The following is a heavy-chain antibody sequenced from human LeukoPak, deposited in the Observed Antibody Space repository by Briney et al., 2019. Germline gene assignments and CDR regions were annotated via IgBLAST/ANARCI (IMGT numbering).Heavy chain of an antibody. CDR2: IYYSGST. V-gene: IGHV4-39*01. Sequence: SETLSLTCTVSGGSISSTRYYWAWIRQPPGKGLEWIGSIYYSGSTYYNPSLKSRVTISVDTSKNQFSLQLSSVTAADTAVYYCAGGRDDYNLVRGDSWFDPWGQGTLVTVSS. CDR3: AGGRDDYNLVRGDSWFDP. D-gene: IGHD5-24*01. CDR1: GGSISSTRYY. J-gene: IGHJ5*02.